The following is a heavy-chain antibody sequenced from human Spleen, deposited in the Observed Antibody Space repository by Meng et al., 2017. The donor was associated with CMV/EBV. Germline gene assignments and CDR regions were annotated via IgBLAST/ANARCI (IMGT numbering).Heavy chain of an antibody. CDR2: ISSSGSTI. D-gene: IGHD3-22*01. CDR3: ASISSGYYYDASYFDP. CDR1: GFTFRGYA. J-gene: IGHJ5*02. Sequence: GGSLRLSCAASGFTFRGYAMSWVRQAPGKGLEWVSYISSSGSTIYYADSVKGRFTISRDNAKNSLYLQMNSLRAEDTAVYYCASISSGYYYDASYFDPWGQGTLVTVSS. V-gene: IGHV3-48*03.